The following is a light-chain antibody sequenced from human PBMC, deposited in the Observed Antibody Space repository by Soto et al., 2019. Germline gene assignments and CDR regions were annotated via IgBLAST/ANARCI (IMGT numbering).Light chain of an antibody. J-gene: IGKJ2*01. CDR1: QSVNSL. V-gene: IGKV3D-15*01. Sequence: EVVMTQSPATLSVSPGERATLSCRASQSVNSLLAWYQQKPGQAPRLLIYDASTRATGIPARFSGSGSGTEFTLTISSLQFEDFAVYYCQQYNTWPPYTFGQGTKLDIK. CDR3: QQYNTWPPYT. CDR2: DAS.